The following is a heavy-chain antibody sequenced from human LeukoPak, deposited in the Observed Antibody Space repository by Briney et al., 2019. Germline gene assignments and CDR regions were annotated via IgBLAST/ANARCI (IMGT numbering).Heavy chain of an antibody. J-gene: IGHJ6*03. D-gene: IGHD3-3*01. CDR2: INHSGST. Sequence: SETLSLTCAVYGGSFSGYYWSWIRQPPGKGLEWIGEINHSGSTNYNPSLKSRVTISVDTSKNQFSLKLSSVTAADTAVYYCARAGPPSYDFWSGSTTGYYYYMDVWGKGTTVTVSS. CDR3: ARAGPPSYDFWSGSTTGYYYYMDV. V-gene: IGHV4-34*01. CDR1: GGSFSGYY.